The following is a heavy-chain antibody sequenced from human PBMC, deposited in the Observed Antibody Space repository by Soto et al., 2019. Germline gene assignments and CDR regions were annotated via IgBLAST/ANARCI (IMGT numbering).Heavy chain of an antibody. CDR1: GYTYTSYG. V-gene: IGHV1-8*01. Sequence: QVQLVQSGAEVKKPGASVKVSCKASGYTYTSYGINWVRQTTGQGLEWMGWMNTNSDNTGHAQTFQGRVTMTRNTCIRTDYMELSSLRSEDTAVYYCAIKRDAYNFDYWGQGTLVTVSS. J-gene: IGHJ4*02. CDR3: AIKRDAYNFDY. CDR2: MNTNSDNT. D-gene: IGHD2-2*01.